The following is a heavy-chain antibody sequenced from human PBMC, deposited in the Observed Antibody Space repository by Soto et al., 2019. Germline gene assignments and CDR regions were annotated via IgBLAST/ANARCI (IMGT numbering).Heavy chain of an antibody. CDR3: ARGGITXVRGAADNYYYYYGMDV. CDR1: GGTFSSYA. J-gene: IGHJ6*02. Sequence: AASVKVSCKASGGTFSSYAISWVRQAPGQGLEWMGGIIPIFGTANYAQKFQGRVTITADESTSTAYMELSSLRSEDTAVYYCARGGITXVRGAADNYYYYYGMDVWGQGTTVTVSS. CDR2: IIPIFGTA. D-gene: IGHD3-10*01. V-gene: IGHV1-69*13.